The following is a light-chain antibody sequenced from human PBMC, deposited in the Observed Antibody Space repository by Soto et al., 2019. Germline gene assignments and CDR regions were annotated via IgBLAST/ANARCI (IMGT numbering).Light chain of an antibody. CDR1: SSYVGGYNY. CDR2: EVN. J-gene: IGLJ2*01. Sequence: QSALTQPPSASGSPGQSVTISCTGTSSYVGGYNYVSWYQQHPGKAPKLIIYEVNKRPSGVPDRFSGSKSGNTASLTVSGLQAEDEADYYCSSYADRMVFGGGTKVTVL. V-gene: IGLV2-8*01. CDR3: SSYADRMV.